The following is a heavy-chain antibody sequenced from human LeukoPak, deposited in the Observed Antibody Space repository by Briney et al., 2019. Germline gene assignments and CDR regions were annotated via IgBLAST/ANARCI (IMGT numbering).Heavy chain of an antibody. CDR2: IYYSGST. CDR3: ARIPYSSSSPFDY. D-gene: IGHD6-6*01. V-gene: IGHV4-59*11. Sequence: PSETLSLTCTVSGGSISRHYWSWIRQPPGKGLERIGYIYYSGSTNYNPSLKSRVTISIDTSKHQFSLKLNSVTAADTAVYYCARIPYSSSSPFDYWGQGTLVTVSS. J-gene: IGHJ4*02. CDR1: GGSISRHY.